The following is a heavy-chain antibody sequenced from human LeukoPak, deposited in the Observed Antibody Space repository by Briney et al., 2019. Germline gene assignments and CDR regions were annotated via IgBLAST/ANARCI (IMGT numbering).Heavy chain of an antibody. J-gene: IGHJ4*02. D-gene: IGHD4-17*01. CDR1: GGSISSYY. V-gene: IGHV4-4*07. CDR2: MYTSGST. Sequence: SDTLSLTCSVSGGSISSYYWSWIRQSAGKQPGWIGRMYTSGSTYYNPPLKSRVTMSADPCKYQFSLKLTSVTAADTSVYYCARGGGPGGDYGSIDSWGQGALVTVSS. CDR3: ARGGGPGGDYGSIDS.